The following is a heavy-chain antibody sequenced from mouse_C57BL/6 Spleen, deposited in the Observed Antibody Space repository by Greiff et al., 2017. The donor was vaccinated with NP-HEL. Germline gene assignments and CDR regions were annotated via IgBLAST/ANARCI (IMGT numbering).Heavy chain of an antibody. V-gene: IGHV5-4*03. CDR2: ISDGGSYT. Sequence: EVKLVESGGGLVKPGGSLKLSCAASGFTFSSYAMSWVRQTPEKRLEWVATISDGGSYTYYPDNVKGRFTISSDNAKNNLYLQMSHLKSDDTSMYYFASDGFITPNFFDYWGQGTPLTVSS. CDR3: ASDGFITPNFFDY. D-gene: IGHD1-1*01. CDR1: GFTFSSYA. J-gene: IGHJ2*01.